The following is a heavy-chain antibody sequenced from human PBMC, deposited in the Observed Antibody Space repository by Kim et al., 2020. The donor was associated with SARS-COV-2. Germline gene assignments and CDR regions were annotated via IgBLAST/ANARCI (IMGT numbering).Heavy chain of an antibody. CDR2: IYYSGST. Sequence: SETLSLTCTVSGGSISSSSYYWGWLRQPPGKGLEWIGSIYYSGSTYYNPSLKSRVTISVDTSKNQFSLKLSSVTAADTAVYYCARDEAVAGRSIGFDYWGQGTLVTVSS. J-gene: IGHJ4*02. D-gene: IGHD6-19*01. V-gene: IGHV4-39*07. CDR3: ARDEAVAGRSIGFDY. CDR1: GGSISSSSYY.